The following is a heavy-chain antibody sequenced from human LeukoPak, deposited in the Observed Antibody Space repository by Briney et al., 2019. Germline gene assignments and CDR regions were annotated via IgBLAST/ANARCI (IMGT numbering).Heavy chain of an antibody. D-gene: IGHD3-22*01. V-gene: IGHV4-59*13. CDR1: GGSLDYYY. CDR3: ARAGGLYGYYYDRNGYFFDF. Sequence: PSETLSLTCTVSGGSLDYYYWSWIRQSPGKGLEWVAYIYSDGTTKYNPSLRSRITMSIDLSKKQFSLKLTSVTAADTAVYYCARAGGLYGYYYDRNGYFFDFWGQGTQVTVSS. J-gene: IGHJ4*02. CDR2: IYSDGTT.